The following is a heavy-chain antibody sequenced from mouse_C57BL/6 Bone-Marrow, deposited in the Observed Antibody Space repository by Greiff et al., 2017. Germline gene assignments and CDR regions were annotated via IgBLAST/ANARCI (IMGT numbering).Heavy chain of an antibody. V-gene: IGHV1-54*01. Sequence: VQLQQSGAELVRPGTSVKVSCKASGYAFTNYLIEWVKQRPGQGLEWIGVINPGSGGTNYNEKFKGKATLTADKSSSTAYMQLSSLTSEDSAVYFCARSGYYGSSDAMDYWGQGTSVTVSS. CDR2: INPGSGGT. D-gene: IGHD1-1*01. CDR3: ARSGYYGSSDAMDY. J-gene: IGHJ4*01. CDR1: GYAFTNYL.